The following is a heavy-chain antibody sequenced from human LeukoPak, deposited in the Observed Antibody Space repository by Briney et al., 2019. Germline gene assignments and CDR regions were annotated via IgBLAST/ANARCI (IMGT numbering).Heavy chain of an antibody. CDR1: GFTFSNAW. J-gene: IGHJ1*01. D-gene: IGHD6-19*01. Sequence: PGGSLRLSCAASGFTFSNAWMSWVRQAPGKGLEWVGRIKSKTDGGTTDYAAPVKGRFTISRDDSKNTLYLQMNSLRPEDTAVYYCAKDRSSGWYSFQHWGQGTLVSVSS. CDR2: IKSKTDGGTT. CDR3: AKDRSSGWYSFQH. V-gene: IGHV3-15*01.